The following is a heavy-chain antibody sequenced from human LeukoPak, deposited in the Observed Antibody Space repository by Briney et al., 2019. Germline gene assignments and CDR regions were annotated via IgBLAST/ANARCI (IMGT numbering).Heavy chain of an antibody. J-gene: IGHJ4*02. CDR1: GFTVSSNY. V-gene: IGHV3-53*01. D-gene: IGHD3-9*01. CDR2: IYSGGST. Sequence: GGSLRLSCAASGFTVSSNYMSWVRQAPGKGLEWVSVIYSGGSTYYADSVKGRFTISRDNSKNTLYLQMNSLRAEDTAVYYCARGGRGYYDILTGFYFDYWGQGTLVTVSS. CDR3: ARGGRGYYDILTGFYFDY.